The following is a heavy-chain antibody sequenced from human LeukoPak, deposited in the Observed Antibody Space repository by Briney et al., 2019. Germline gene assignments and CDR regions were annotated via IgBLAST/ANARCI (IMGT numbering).Heavy chain of an antibody. V-gene: IGHV1-2*02. Sequence: ASVKVSCKASEYTFTGYYMHWVRQAPGQGLEWMGWINPNSGGTNYAQKFQGRVTMTRDTSISTAYMELSRLRSDDTAVYYCARERPKSITMVRGFFDPWGQGTLVTVSS. CDR3: ARERPKSITMVRGFFDP. CDR2: INPNSGGT. CDR1: EYTFTGYY. D-gene: IGHD3-10*01. J-gene: IGHJ5*02.